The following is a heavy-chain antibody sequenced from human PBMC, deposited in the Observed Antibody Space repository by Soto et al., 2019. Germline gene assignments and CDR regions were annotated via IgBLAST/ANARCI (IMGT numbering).Heavy chain of an antibody. CDR3: ARAGPGYYGMDV. V-gene: IGHV4-59*08. Sequence: PSETLSLTCTVSGGSIGSYYWSWIRQPPGKGLEWIGYIYYSGSTNYNPSLKSRVTISVDTSKNQFSLKLSSVTAADTAVYYCARAGPGYYGMDVWGQGTTVTVSS. CDR1: GGSIGSYY. CDR2: IYYSGST. J-gene: IGHJ6*02.